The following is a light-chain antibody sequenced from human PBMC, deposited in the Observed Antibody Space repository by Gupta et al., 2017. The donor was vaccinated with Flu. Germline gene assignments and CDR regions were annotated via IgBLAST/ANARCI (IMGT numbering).Light chain of an antibody. CDR1: QGISNW. J-gene: IGKJ1*01. Sequence: DIHMTQSPSSVSASVGDTVTITCRASQGISNWLAWYQQKPGEAPKLLIYAASDLQTGVPSRFSGSGSGTDFTLTISSLQPEDFATYYCQQANTFPWTFGPGPRWKSN. V-gene: IGKV1-12*01. CDR2: AAS. CDR3: QQANTFPWT.